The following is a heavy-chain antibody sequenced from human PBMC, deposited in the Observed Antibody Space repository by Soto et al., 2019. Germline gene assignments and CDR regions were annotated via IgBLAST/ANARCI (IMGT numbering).Heavy chain of an antibody. J-gene: IGHJ4*02. V-gene: IGHV4-59*08. CDR2: IYYSGST. CDR1: GGSISSYY. CDR3: VRHAQWIITAY. D-gene: IGHD5-12*01. Sequence: SETLSLTCTASGGSISSYYWSWIRQPPGKGLEWIGYIYYSGSTNYNPSLKSRVTISVDTSKNQFSLKLSSVTAADTAVYYCVRHAQWIITAYWGQGSLVSDSS.